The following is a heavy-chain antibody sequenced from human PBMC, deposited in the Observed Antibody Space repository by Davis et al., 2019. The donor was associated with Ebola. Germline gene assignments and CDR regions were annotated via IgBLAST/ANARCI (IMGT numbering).Heavy chain of an antibody. V-gene: IGHV1-2*06. J-gene: IGHJ4*02. Sequence: AASVKVSCKASGYTFTDYYMHWVRQAPGQGLEWMGRINPNSGGTIYAQNFQGRVTMTRDTSISTAYMELSRLRSDDTALYYCATDPFDYGSNYFDYWGQGTLVTVSS. D-gene: IGHD4-17*01. CDR3: ATDPFDYGSNYFDY. CDR2: INPNSGGT. CDR1: GYTFTDYY.